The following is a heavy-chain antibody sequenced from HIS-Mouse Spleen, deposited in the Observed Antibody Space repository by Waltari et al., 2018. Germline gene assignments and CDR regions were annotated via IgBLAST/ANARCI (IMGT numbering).Heavy chain of an antibody. V-gene: IGHV4-34*01. CDR2: VNNSGST. CDR1: GGSFSGYY. CDR3: ARGIPVKVYYFDY. D-gene: IGHD4-17*01. J-gene: IGHJ4*02. Sequence: QVQLQQWGAGLLKPSETLSLTCAVYGGSFSGYYWSWIREPQGTGREWLGEVNNSGSTHYNPSLKIRFTISVATSKNQFSLKLSAVTAADTAVYYCARGIPVKVYYFDYWGQGTLVTVSS.